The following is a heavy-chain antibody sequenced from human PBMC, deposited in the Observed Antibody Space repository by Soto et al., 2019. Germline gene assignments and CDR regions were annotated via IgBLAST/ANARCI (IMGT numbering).Heavy chain of an antibody. D-gene: IGHD5-12*01. CDR3: ASPGYDSEGALDY. J-gene: IGHJ4*02. Sequence: GSLRLSCAASGFTFSSYSMNWVRQAPGKGLEWVSSISSSSSYIYYADSVKGRFTISRANAKNALYLQMNSLRAEDTPAYYCASPGYDSEGALDYWGQGTLVTVSS. CDR2: ISSSSSYI. CDR1: GFTFSSYS. V-gene: IGHV3-21*06.